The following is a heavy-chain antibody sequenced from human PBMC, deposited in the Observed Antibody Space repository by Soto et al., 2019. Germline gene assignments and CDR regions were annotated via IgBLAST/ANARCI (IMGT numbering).Heavy chain of an antibody. J-gene: IGHJ3*02. CDR2: TSYDGSDN. CDR1: GFTFINYA. D-gene: IGHD1-26*01. CDR3: ARGRGSPYDAFDI. Sequence: PGGSLRLSCAASGFTFINYAFNWVRQVPGKGLEWVAVTSYDGSDNYYAASVKGRFTISRDNSRNTLYVQMNSLRPEDTAVYYCARGRGSPYDAFDIWGQGTMVTVSS. V-gene: IGHV3-30-3*01.